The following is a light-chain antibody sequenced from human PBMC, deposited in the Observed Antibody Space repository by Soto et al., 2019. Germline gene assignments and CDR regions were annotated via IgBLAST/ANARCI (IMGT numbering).Light chain of an antibody. Sequence: IVLTQSPGTLSLSPGERATLSCMASQSITSSNLAWYQQKPGQAPRLLIYAASSRATGIPDRFSGSGSGTDFTLTISRLEPEDFAVYYCQQYDSSLWTFGQGTKVDIK. CDR2: AAS. CDR3: QQYDSSLWT. J-gene: IGKJ1*01. V-gene: IGKV3-20*01. CDR1: QSITSSN.